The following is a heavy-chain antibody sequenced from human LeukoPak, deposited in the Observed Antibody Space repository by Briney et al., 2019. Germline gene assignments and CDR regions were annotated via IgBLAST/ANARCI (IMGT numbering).Heavy chain of an antibody. CDR3: ARVEVNYDYVWGSYRYEYFDY. V-gene: IGHV1-18*01. CDR1: GYTFTSYG. J-gene: IGHJ4*02. Sequence: ASVKVSCKASGYTFTSYGISWVRQAPGQGLEWMGWISAYSGDTNYAQKFQGRATMTTDTSTSTAYMELRSLSSDDTAVYYCARVEVNYDYVWGSYRYEYFDYWGQGTLVTVSS. D-gene: IGHD3-16*02. CDR2: ISAYSGDT.